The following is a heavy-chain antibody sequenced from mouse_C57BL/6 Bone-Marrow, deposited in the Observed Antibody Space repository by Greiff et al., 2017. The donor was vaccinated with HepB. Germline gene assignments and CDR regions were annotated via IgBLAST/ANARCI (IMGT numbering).Heavy chain of an antibody. D-gene: IGHD1-1*01. CDR1: GFPITSGYY. J-gene: IGHJ4*01. CDR2: ITHSGET. Sequence: VQLQESGPGLVKPSQSLFLTCSITGFPITSGYYWIWIRQSPGKPLEWMGYITHSGETFYNPSLQSPISITRETSKNQFFLQLNSVTTEDTAMYYCAAGSGSSYVPYAMDYWGQGTSVTVSS. V-gene: IGHV12-3*01. CDR3: AAGSGSSYVPYAMDY.